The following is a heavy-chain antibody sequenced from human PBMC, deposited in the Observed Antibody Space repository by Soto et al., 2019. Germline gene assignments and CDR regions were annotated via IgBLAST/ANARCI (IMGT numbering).Heavy chain of an antibody. CDR1: GYTFTSYG. D-gene: IGHD6-19*01. J-gene: IGHJ4*02. V-gene: IGHV1-18*01. CDR2: ISGYNGNT. Sequence: QVQVVQSGAEVKKPGASVKVSCKASGYTFTSYGINWVRQAPGQGLEWMGWISGYNGNTNYAQKFQGRVTMTTDTSTSTAFMDLRTLTSDDTAVYYCARGQWLAEIDYCGQGTLVTVSS. CDR3: ARGQWLAEIDY.